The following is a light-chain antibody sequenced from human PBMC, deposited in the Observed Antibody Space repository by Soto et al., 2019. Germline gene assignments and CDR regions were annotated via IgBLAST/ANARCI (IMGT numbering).Light chain of an antibody. CDR3: QQRNYWPIT. Sequence: EIVLTQSPATLSLSPGERASLSCRASQIISSYLAWYQQKPGQAPRLLIYDASNRATAIPARFSGSGSGTDFTLTISSLEPEDFAVYYCQQRNYWPITFGQGTRLE. J-gene: IGKJ5*01. CDR2: DAS. V-gene: IGKV3-11*01. CDR1: QIISSY.